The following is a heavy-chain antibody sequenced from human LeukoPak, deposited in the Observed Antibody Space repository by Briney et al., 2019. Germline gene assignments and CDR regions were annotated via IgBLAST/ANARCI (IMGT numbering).Heavy chain of an antibody. J-gene: IGHJ4*02. CDR2: ITHTRRT. D-gene: IGHD6-6*01. V-gene: IGHV4-34*01. CDR1: GGPFSHYY. Sequence: SETLSLTCAVSGGPFSHYYWNWIRQSPGKGLEWIGEITHTRRTNYNPVLRSRVTISVDTSRNQFSLKLRSMTAADTAVYYCARESSRGEIAARSNLDYWGQGTLVTVSS. CDR3: ARESSRGEIAARSNLDY.